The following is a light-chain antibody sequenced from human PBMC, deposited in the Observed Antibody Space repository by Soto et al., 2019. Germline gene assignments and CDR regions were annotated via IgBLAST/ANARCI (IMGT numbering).Light chain of an antibody. CDR1: QSISNY. CDR2: AAS. CDR3: QQSYSSPYT. J-gene: IGKJ2*01. V-gene: IGKV1-39*01. Sequence: DLQMTQSPSSLSASVGDRVTITCRASQSISNYLNWYQQKPGKAPKLLIYAASSLQSGVPSRFSGSGSGTHFTLTISSLQPEDFATYYCQQSYSSPYTFGQGTKLEIK.